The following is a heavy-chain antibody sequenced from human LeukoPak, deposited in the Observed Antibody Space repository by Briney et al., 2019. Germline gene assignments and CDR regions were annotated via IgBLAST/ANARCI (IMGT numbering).Heavy chain of an antibody. CDR2: ISAYNGNT. CDR1: GYTFTSYG. D-gene: IGHD3-10*01. V-gene: IGHV1-18*01. CDR3: ARGAEVLWFGEPYYYGMDV. Sequence: GASVKVSCKASGYTFTSYGISWVRQAPGQGLEWMGWISAYNGNTNYAQKLQGRVTMTTDTSTSTAYMELRSLRSDDTAVYYCARGAEVLWFGEPYYYGMDVWGQGTTVTVSS. J-gene: IGHJ6*02.